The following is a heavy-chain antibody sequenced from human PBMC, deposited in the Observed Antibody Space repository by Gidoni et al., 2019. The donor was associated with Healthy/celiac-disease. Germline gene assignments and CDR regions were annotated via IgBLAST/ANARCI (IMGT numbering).Heavy chain of an antibody. D-gene: IGHD2-2*01. Sequence: EVQLVESGGGLVKPGVSLRLSCSASGFTFSSYSMNCVRQAPGKGLEWVSSISSSSSYIYYADSVKGRFTISRDNAKKSLYLQRNSLRAEDKAVYYCARVGSTSCYDYWGQGTLVTVSS. CDR1: GFTFSSYS. V-gene: IGHV3-21*01. CDR3: ARVGSTSCYDY. CDR2: ISSSSSYI. J-gene: IGHJ4*02.